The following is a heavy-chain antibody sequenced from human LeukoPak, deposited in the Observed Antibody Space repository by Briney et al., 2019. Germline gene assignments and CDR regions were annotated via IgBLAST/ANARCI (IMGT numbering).Heavy chain of an antibody. J-gene: IGHJ5*02. Sequence: GSLRLSCAASGFTFSDFAMIWVRPPPGKGLEWVSSTFQGGGEIHYADSVRGRFTISRDNSRSTLFLQMNSLRGEDTAIYYCATYRQVKLPFEAWGQGTLVTVSS. CDR1: GFTFSDFA. D-gene: IGHD5-18*01. CDR2: TFQGGGEI. CDR3: ATYRQVKLPFEA. V-gene: IGHV3-23*01.